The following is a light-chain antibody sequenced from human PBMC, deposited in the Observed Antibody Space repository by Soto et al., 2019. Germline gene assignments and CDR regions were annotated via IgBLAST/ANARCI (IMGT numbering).Light chain of an antibody. Sequence: QSVLTQPASVSGSPGQSITISCTGTSSDIGRYNFVSWYQQHPGKAPKLLVYEVTNRPSGVSNRFSDSKSGNTASLTIFGLQTEDEADYYCSSYTSVTTFVVFGTGTKVTVL. J-gene: IGLJ1*01. V-gene: IGLV2-14*01. CDR2: EVT. CDR3: SSYTSVTTFVV. CDR1: SSDIGRYNF.